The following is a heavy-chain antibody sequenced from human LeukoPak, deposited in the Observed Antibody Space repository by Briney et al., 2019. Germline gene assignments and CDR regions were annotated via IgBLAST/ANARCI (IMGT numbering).Heavy chain of an antibody. J-gene: IGHJ4*02. D-gene: IGHD3-22*01. CDR2: IIPIFGTA. CDR3: ARYYDSSGYSSTYFDY. V-gene: IGHV1-69*13. Sequence: SVKVSCKASGGTFSSYAISWVRQAPGQGLEWMGGIIPIFGTANYAQKFQGRVTITADESTSTAYMELSSLRSEDTAVYYCARYYDSSGYSSTYFDYWGQGTLVTVSS. CDR1: GGTFSSYA.